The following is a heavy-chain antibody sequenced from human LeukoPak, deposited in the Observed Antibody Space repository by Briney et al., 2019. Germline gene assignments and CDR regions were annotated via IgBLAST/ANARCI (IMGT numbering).Heavy chain of an antibody. V-gene: IGHV4-4*07. D-gene: IGHD3-10*01. J-gene: IGHJ4*02. CDR2: IYTSGST. CDR1: GGSISSYY. Sequence: SETLSLTCTVSGGSISSYYWSWIRQPAGKGLEWIGRIYTSGSTNYNPSLKSRVTMSVDTSKNQFSLKLSFVTAADTAVYYCAREVGFGTLYYFDYWGQGTLVTVSS. CDR3: AREVGFGTLYYFDY.